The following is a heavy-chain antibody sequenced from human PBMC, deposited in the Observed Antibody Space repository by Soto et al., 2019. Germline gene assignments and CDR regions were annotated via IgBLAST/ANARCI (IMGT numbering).Heavy chain of an antibody. Sequence: LGLSCAASGFTFSRYWMNWARQAPGKGLEWVANIKQDGTEKNYVDSVKGRFTISRDNAKNSLYLQMDSLRAEDTAVYFCARGDTPMITGMDSFDIWGQGTLVTVS. CDR3: ARGDTPMITGMDSFDI. CDR1: GFTFSRYW. V-gene: IGHV3-7*01. D-gene: IGHD5-18*01. CDR2: IKQDGTEK. J-gene: IGHJ3*02.